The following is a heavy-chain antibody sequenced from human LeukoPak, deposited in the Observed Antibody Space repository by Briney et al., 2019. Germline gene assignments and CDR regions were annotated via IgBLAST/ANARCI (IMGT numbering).Heavy chain of an antibody. D-gene: IGHD1-26*01. CDR2: INHSGST. Sequence: SETLSLTCAVYGGSFSGYYWSWIRQPPGKGLEWIGEINHSGSTYYNPSLKSRVTISVDTSKNQFSLKLSSVTAADTAVYYCARERGSYSTEYFDYWGQGTLVTVSS. J-gene: IGHJ4*02. CDR3: ARERGSYSTEYFDY. V-gene: IGHV4-34*01. CDR1: GGSFSGYY.